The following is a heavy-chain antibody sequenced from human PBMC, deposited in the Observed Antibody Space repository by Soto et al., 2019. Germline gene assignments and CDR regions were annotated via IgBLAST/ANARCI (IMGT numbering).Heavy chain of an antibody. CDR1: GGSISSGDYY. CDR3: AAGSGGEVDVWFDP. V-gene: IGHV4-30-4*01. J-gene: IGHJ5*02. Sequence: QVQLQESGPGLVKPSQTLSLTCTVSGGSISSGDYYWSWIRQPPGKGLEWIGYIYYSGSTYYNPSLKSQVTRSVDTSKNQFSLKLSSVTAAATAVYYCAAGSGGEVDVWFDPWGQGTLVTVSS. D-gene: IGHD3-10*01. CDR2: IYYSGST.